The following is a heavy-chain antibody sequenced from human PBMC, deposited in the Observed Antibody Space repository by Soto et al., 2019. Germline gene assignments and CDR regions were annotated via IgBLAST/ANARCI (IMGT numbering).Heavy chain of an antibody. Sequence: DVQLVQSGGGLVQPGGSLKLSCAASGFTFSGSTVRWVRQASGEGLQWVGRIRSKANDYATTYIASVKGRFTISRDDSRNTAYLQMSDLKTEDTAVYYCTGGYCTGGTCYSGYFQHWGQGALVTVFS. CDR3: TGGYCTGGTCYSGYFQH. V-gene: IGHV3-73*02. CDR2: IRSKANDYAT. J-gene: IGHJ1*01. CDR1: GFTFSGST. D-gene: IGHD2-15*01.